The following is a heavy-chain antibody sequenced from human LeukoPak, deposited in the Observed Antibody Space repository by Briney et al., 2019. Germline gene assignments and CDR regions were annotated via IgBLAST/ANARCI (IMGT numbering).Heavy chain of an antibody. CDR1: GFTFSSYW. V-gene: IGHV3-7*01. J-gene: IGHJ4*02. CDR2: IKQDGSEK. D-gene: IGHD6-25*01. Sequence: GGSLRLSCAASGFTFSSYWMNWVRQAPGKGLEWVANIKQDGSEKYYVDSVKGRFTISRDNAKNSLYLQMNSLRVEDTAVYYCTRDKSAGDYWGQGTLVTVSS. CDR3: TRDKSAGDY.